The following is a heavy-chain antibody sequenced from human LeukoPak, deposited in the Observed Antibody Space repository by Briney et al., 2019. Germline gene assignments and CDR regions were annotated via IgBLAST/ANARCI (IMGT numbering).Heavy chain of an antibody. CDR1: GGSISSYY. CDR3: ARASSSIAAAGTVDY. V-gene: IGHV4-59*01. D-gene: IGHD6-13*01. Sequence: SETLSLTCTVSGGSISSYYWSWIRQPPGKGLEWIGYIYYSGSTNYNPSLKSRVTISVDTSKNQFSLKLSSVTAADTAVYYCARASSSIAAAGTVDYWGQGALVTVSS. CDR2: IYYSGST. J-gene: IGHJ4*02.